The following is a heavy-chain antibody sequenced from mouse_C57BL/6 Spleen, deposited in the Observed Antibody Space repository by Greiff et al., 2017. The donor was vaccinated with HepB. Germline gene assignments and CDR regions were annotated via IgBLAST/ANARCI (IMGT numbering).Heavy chain of an antibody. V-gene: IGHV1-54*01. D-gene: IGHD1-1*01. CDR3: ASRDHYGTRGYFDV. CDR2: INPGSGGT. CDR1: GYAFTNYL. J-gene: IGHJ1*03. Sequence: VQLQQSGAELVRPGTSVKVSCKASGYAFTNYLIEWVKQRPGQGLEWIGVINPGSGGTNYNEKFKGKATLTADKSSSTAYMQLSSLTSEDSAVYFCASRDHYGTRGYFDVWGTGTTVTVSS.